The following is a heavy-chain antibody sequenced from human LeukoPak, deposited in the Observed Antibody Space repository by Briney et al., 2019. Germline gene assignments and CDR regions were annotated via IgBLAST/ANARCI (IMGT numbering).Heavy chain of an antibody. CDR3: ARDLGDDSDYYYYGMDV. D-gene: IGHD3-10*01. CDR1: GGSISSGSYY. J-gene: IGHJ6*02. CDR2: IYTSGGT. V-gene: IGHV4-61*02. Sequence: PSETLSLTCTVSGGSISSGSYYWSWIRQLAGKGLEWIGRIYTSGGTNYNPSLKSRVTISVDTSKNQFSLKLSSVTAADTAVYYCARDLGDDSDYYYYGMDVWGQGTTVTVSS.